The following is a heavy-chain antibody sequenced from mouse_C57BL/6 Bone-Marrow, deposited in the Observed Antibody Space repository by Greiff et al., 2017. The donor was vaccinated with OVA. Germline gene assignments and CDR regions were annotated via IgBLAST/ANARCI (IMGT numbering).Heavy chain of an antibody. CDR1: GFNIKNTY. D-gene: IGHD3-2*01. Sequence: EVKVVESVAELVRPGASVKLSCTASGFNIKNTYMHWVKQRPEQGLEWIGRIDPANGNTKYAPKFQGKATITADTSSNTAYLQLSSRRSEDTAIYYCARTDSYWYFDVWGTGTTVTVSA. CDR2: IDPANGNT. V-gene: IGHV14-3*01. CDR3: ARTDSYWYFDV. J-gene: IGHJ1*03.